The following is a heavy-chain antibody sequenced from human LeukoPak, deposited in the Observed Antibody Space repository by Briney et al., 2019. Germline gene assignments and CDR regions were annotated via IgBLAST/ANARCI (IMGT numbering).Heavy chain of an antibody. V-gene: IGHV4-59*02. CDR2: MYDRGNI. J-gene: IGHJ4*02. CDR3: AATIKRDYGDTNLHY. D-gene: IGHD4-17*01. CDR1: GGSVSGYY. Sequence: PSETLSLTCTVSGGSVSGYYWSWIRQPPGKGLEWIGYMYDRGNINYNPSLKSRVTLSQDMSKNQLSLKLRSVTAADSAVYYRAATIKRDYGDTNLHYWGQGVLVTVSS.